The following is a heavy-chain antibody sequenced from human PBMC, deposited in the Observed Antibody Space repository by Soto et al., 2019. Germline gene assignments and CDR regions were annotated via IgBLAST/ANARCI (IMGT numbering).Heavy chain of an antibody. V-gene: IGHV4-59*01. CDR1: GDSIRSYY. Sequence: PSETLSLTCTVSGDSIRSYYWTWIRQPPGKGLELIGYIYYSGSTRYNPSLKSRVTISVDMSKNQFSLKLSSVIAADTAVYYCARAYGGFDNGLDVWGQGTARTVS. CDR3: ARAYGGFDNGLDV. D-gene: IGHD5-12*01. CDR2: IYYSGST. J-gene: IGHJ6*02.